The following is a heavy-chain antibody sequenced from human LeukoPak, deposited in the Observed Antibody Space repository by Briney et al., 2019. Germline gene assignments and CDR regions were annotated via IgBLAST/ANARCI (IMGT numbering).Heavy chain of an antibody. Sequence: ASVKVSCKASGYTFTGYYMHWVRQAPGQGLEWMGRINPNNGGTNYAQKFQGRVTMTRDTSISTAYMELSRLRSDDTAVYYCASYGESTWAFDIWGQGTMVTVSS. CDR1: GYTFTGYY. V-gene: IGHV1-2*06. CDR2: INPNNGGT. CDR3: ASYGESTWAFDI. J-gene: IGHJ3*02. D-gene: IGHD3-10*01.